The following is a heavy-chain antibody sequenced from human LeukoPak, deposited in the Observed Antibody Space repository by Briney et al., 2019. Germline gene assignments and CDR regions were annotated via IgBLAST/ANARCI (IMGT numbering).Heavy chain of an antibody. CDR2: INHSGST. CDR1: GGSFSGYY. D-gene: IGHD6-19*01. V-gene: IGHV4-34*01. Sequence: SETLSLTCAVHGGSFSGYYWSWIRQPPGKGLEWIGEINHSGSTNYNPSLKSRVTISVDTSKNQFSLKLSSVTAADTAVYYCARGRSGWYVSPWGQGTLVTVSS. J-gene: IGHJ5*02. CDR3: ARGRSGWYVSP.